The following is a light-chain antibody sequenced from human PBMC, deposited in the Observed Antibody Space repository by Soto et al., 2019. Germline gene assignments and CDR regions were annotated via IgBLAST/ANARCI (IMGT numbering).Light chain of an antibody. CDR3: QQRSNWPPIT. V-gene: IGKV3-11*01. CDR1: QSVSSY. CDR2: DAS. Sequence: EIVLTQSPATLSLSPGERATLSCSASQSVSSYLAWYQQKPCQAPRLLIYDASNRATGIPARFSGSGSGTDFTPTISSLEPEDFAVYYCQQRSNWPPITFGQGTRLEIK. J-gene: IGKJ5*01.